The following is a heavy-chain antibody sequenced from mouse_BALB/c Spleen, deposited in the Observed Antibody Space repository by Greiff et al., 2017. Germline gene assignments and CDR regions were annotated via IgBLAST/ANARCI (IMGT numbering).Heavy chain of an antibody. CDR1: GYTFTSYW. D-gene: IGHD2-3*01. CDR3: TRGWSDAMDY. CDR2: IYPGSGST. V-gene: IGHV1S22*01. Sequence: LKQPGSELVRPGASVTLSCKASGYTFTSYWMHWVKQRPGQGLEWIGNIYPGSGSTNYDEKFKSKATLTVDTSSSTAYMQLSSLTSEDSAVYYCTRGWSDAMDYWGQGTSVTVSS. J-gene: IGHJ4*01.